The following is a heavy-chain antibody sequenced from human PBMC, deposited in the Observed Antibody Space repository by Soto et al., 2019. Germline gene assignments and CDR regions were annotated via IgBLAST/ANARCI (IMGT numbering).Heavy chain of an antibody. Sequence: GGSLRLSCAASGFKFSIYGMHWVRQAPGKGLEWVATIWEDGSYKYYGDSVKGRFTISRDNSKNTLYLQMNSLSVEDTAVYYCAREVFEVVPTPIRAYSHGMDVWGQGTTVTVSS. CDR3: AREVFEVVPTPIRAYSHGMDV. D-gene: IGHD2-2*02. J-gene: IGHJ6*02. CDR2: IWEDGSYK. CDR1: GFKFSIYG. V-gene: IGHV3-33*01.